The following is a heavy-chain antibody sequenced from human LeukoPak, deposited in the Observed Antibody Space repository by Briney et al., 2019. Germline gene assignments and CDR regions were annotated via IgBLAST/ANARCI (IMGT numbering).Heavy chain of an antibody. D-gene: IGHD2-2*01. CDR3: ATADCSSTSCRGALYYYGMDV. CDR2: FDSEDGET. CDR1: GYTLTELS. V-gene: IGHV1-24*01. J-gene: IGHJ6*02. Sequence: ASVKVSCKVSGYTLTELSMHWVRQAPGKGLEWMGGFDSEDGETIYAQKFQGRVTMTEDTSTDTAYMELSSLRSEDTAVYYCATADCSSTSCRGALYYYGMDVWGQGTTVTVSS.